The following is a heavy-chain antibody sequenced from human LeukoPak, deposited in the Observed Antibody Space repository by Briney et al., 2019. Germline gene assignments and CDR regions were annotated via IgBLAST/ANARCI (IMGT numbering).Heavy chain of an antibody. J-gene: IGHJ4*02. Sequence: GGSLRLSCAASGFTVSSNYMSWVRQAPGKGLEWVSVIYSGGSTYYADSVKGRFTISRDNAKNTLYLQMNSLRAEDTAVYYCARTPPFLGELSFYFDYWGQGTLVTVSS. CDR3: ARTPPFLGELSFYFDY. D-gene: IGHD3-16*02. CDR2: IYSGGST. CDR1: GFTVSSNY. V-gene: IGHV3-53*01.